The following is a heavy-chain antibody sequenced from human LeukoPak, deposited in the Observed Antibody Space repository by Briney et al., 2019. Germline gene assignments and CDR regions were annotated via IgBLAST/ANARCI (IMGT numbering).Heavy chain of an antibody. CDR3: AKVGTTVTTHQYFDL. J-gene: IGHJ2*01. CDR1: GFNFRSYA. CDR2: ISYDGSND. D-gene: IGHD4-11*01. V-gene: IGHV3-30*18. Sequence: PGGSLRLSCAASGFNFRSYAMHWVRQAPGKGLEWVAVISYDGSNDNFAESVRGRFTISRDNSKNTLNLQMSSLRAEDTAVYYCAKVGTTVTTHQYFDLWGRGTLVTVSA.